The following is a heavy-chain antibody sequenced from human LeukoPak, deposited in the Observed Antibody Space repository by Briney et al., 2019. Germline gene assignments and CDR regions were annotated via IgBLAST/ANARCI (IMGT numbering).Heavy chain of an antibody. CDR2: INHSGST. CDR3: ARGAYYDFWSGYYTHWFDP. Sequence: PSETLSLTCAVYGASFSGYYWGWIRQHPGKGLEWIGEINHSGSTNYNPSLKSRVTISVDTSKNQFSLKLSSVTAADTAVYYCARGAYYDFWSGYYTHWFDPWGQGTLVTVSS. CDR1: GASFSGYY. J-gene: IGHJ5*02. D-gene: IGHD3-3*01. V-gene: IGHV4-34*01.